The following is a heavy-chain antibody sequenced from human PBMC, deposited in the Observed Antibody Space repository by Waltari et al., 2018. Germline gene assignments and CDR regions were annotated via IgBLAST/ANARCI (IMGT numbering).Heavy chain of an antibody. CDR3: ARGQGYYDFWSGYLDYYYYYMDV. CDR1: GGSISSYY. J-gene: IGHJ6*03. CDR2: GYYSGST. D-gene: IGHD3-3*01. V-gene: IGHV4-59*01. Sequence: QVQLQESGPGLVKPSETLSLTCTVYGGSISSYYWSWIRQPPGKGLARIGYGYYSGSTNYNPSLKSRVTISVDTSKNQFSLKLSSVTAADTAVYYCARGQGYYDFWSGYLDYYYYYMDVWGKGTTVTISS.